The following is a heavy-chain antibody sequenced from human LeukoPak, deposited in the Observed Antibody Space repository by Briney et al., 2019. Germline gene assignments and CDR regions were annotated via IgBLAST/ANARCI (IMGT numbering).Heavy chain of an antibody. D-gene: IGHD3-16*01. Sequence: GGSLRLSCAASGFTFSSYAMSWVRQAPGEGLEWVGFIRSKAYGGTTEYAASVKGRFTISRDDSKSIAYLQMNSLKTEDTAVYYCTRGLGDWGQGTLVTVSS. CDR1: GFTFSSYA. V-gene: IGHV3-49*04. CDR3: TRGLGD. J-gene: IGHJ4*02. CDR2: IRSKAYGGTT.